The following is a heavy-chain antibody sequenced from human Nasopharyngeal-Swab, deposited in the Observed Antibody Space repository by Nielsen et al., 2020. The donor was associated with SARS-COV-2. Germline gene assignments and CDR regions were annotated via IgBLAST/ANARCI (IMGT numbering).Heavy chain of an antibody. Sequence: SETLSLTCTVSGGSISSYYWSWTRQPAGKGLEWIGRIYTSGSTNYNPSLKSRVTMSVDTSKNQFSLKLSSVTAADTAVYYCARDSESSYYYYGMDVWGQGTTVTVSS. CDR1: GGSISSYY. CDR2: IYTSGST. D-gene: IGHD3-10*01. V-gene: IGHV4-4*07. CDR3: ARDSESSYYYYGMDV. J-gene: IGHJ6*02.